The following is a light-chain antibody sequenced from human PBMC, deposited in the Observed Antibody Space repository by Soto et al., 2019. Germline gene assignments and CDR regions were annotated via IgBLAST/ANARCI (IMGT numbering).Light chain of an antibody. Sequence: QCLLTLPPSASGTPGQRFTISCSGSISNIGSNTVNWYQQLPGTAPKLLIYTNDQRPSGVPDRFSGSRYGTSASLAISGLQFEDEADYHCSSWDDNLDAVVFGAGTKVTVL. CDR2: TND. V-gene: IGLV1-44*01. J-gene: IGLJ1*01. CDR3: SSWDDNLDAVV. CDR1: ISNIGSNT.